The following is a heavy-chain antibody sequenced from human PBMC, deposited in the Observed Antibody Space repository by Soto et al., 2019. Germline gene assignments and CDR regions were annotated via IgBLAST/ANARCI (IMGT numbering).Heavy chain of an antibody. CDR1: GVTFSSYS. V-gene: IGHV3-48*01. Sequence: EVQLVESGGGLVQPGGSLRLSCTASGVTFSSYSMVWVRQAPGKGLEWVSYISSSSSSIYYADSVKGRFSTSRDNAKNSTSLQMNSLRVEDTGVYYCARALGFDAVARMDVWGQGTTVTVSS. D-gene: IGHD6-19*01. CDR2: ISSSSSSI. CDR3: ARALGFDAVARMDV. J-gene: IGHJ6*02.